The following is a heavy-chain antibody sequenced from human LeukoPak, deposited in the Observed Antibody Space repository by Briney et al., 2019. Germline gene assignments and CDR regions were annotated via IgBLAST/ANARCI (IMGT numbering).Heavy chain of an antibody. CDR3: AREDCNSTSCYLDP. CDR2: ISSSSSYI. D-gene: IGHD2-2*01. Sequence: EGSLRLSCAASGFTFSSYSMNWVSQAPGKGLEWVSSISSSSSYIYYADSVKGRFTISRDNAKNSPYLQMNSLRAEDTAVYYCAREDCNSTSCYLDPWGQGTLVTVSS. CDR1: GFTFSSYS. J-gene: IGHJ5*02. V-gene: IGHV3-21*01.